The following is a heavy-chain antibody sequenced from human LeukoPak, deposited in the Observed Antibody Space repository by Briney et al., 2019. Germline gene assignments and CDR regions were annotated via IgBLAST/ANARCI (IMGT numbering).Heavy chain of an antibody. CDR3: ARDPPNWRPEDNWFDP. J-gene: IGHJ5*02. CDR2: IWYDGSNK. Sequence: PGGSLRLSCAASGFTFSSYGMHWVRQAPGKGLEWVAVIWYDGSNKYYADSVKGRFTISRDNSKNTLYLQMNSLRAEDTAVYYCARDPPNWRPEDNWFDPWGQGTLVTVSS. CDR1: GFTFSSYG. D-gene: IGHD1-1*01. V-gene: IGHV3-33*01.